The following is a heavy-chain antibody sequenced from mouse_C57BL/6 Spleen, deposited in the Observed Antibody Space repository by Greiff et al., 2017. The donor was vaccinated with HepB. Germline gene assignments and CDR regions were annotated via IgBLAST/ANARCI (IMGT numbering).Heavy chain of an antibody. J-gene: IGHJ4*01. CDR3: ARGGKGTSYAMDY. CDR1: GYTFTSYW. V-gene: IGHV1-69*01. Sequence: QVQLQQPGAELVMPGASVKLSCKASGYTFTSYWMHWVKQRPGQGLEWIGEIDPSDSYTNYNQKFKGKSTLTVDKSSSTAYMQLSSLTSEDSAVYDCARGGKGTSYAMDYWGQGTSVTVSS. CDR2: IDPSDSYT.